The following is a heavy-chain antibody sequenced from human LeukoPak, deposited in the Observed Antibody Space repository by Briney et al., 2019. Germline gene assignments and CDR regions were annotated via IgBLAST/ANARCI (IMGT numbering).Heavy chain of an antibody. J-gene: IGHJ5*02. CDR3: ARILYSSLGFDP. Sequence: GASLKISCKGSGYSFTSYWIGLVRQMPGKGLEWMGIIYPGDSDTRYRPSFQGQVTISADKSISTAYLQWSSLKAADTAMYYCARILYSSLGFDPWGQGTLVTVSS. CDR2: IYPGDSDT. V-gene: IGHV5-51*01. D-gene: IGHD2-8*01. CDR1: GYSFTSYW.